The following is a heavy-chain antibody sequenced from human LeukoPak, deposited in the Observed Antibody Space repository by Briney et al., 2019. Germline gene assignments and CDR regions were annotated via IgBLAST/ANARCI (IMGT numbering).Heavy chain of an antibody. Sequence: ASVKVSCKASGYTFTGYYMHWVRQAPGQGLGWMGWINPNSGGTNYAQKFQGRVTMTRDTSISTAYMELSRLRSDDTAVYYCAREDSYVSSGYSKKKESFQPWGKGTLVTVSS. J-gene: IGHJ1*01. V-gene: IGHV1-2*02. D-gene: IGHD3-22*01. CDR1: GYTFTGYY. CDR3: AREDSYVSSGYSKKKESFQP. CDR2: INPNSGGT.